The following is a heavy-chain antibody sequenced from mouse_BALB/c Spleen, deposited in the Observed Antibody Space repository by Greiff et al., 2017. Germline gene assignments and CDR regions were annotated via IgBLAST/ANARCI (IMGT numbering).Heavy chain of an antibody. J-gene: IGHJ2*01. D-gene: IGHD4-1*01. V-gene: IGHV1-4*02. CDR1: GYTFTSYT. CDR2: INPSSGYT. Sequence: VQLQESAAELARPGASVKMSCKASGYTFTSYTMHWVKQRPGQGLEWIGYINPSSGYTEYNQKFKDKTTLTADKSSSTAYMQLSSLTSEDSAVYYCARGDWVDYWGQGTTLTVSS. CDR3: ARGDWVDY.